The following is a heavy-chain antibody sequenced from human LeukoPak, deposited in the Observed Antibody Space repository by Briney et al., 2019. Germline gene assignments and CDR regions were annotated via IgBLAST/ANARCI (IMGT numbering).Heavy chain of an antibody. J-gene: IGHJ4*02. CDR3: ARRGGPSSWFEAPYYFDY. Sequence: SETLSLTCTVSGGSISSSSYYWGWIRQPPGKGLEWIGSIYYSGSTYCNPSLKSRVTISVDTSKNQFSLKLSSVTAADTAVYYCARRGGPSSWFEAPYYFDYWGQGTLVTVSS. D-gene: IGHD6-13*01. V-gene: IGHV4-39*01. CDR1: GGSISSSSYY. CDR2: IYYSGST.